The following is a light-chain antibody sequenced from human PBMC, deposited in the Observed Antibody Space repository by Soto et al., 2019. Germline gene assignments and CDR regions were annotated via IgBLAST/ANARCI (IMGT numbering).Light chain of an antibody. CDR2: AAS. Sequence: DIQMTQSPSSVSASVGDIVIITCRASQGMSSRLAWYQQKPGKAPNLLIYAASSLQSGVPSRFSGSGSGTDFTLDISSLQPVYFATCCCQQSNSFSISFGQGTRLEIK. CDR3: QQSNSFSIS. CDR1: QGMSSR. J-gene: IGKJ5*01. V-gene: IGKV1D-12*01.